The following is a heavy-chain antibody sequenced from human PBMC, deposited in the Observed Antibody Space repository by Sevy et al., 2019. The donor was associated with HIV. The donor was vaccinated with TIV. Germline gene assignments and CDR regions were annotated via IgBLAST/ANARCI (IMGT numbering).Heavy chain of an antibody. CDR1: EFTFSSYA. D-gene: IGHD2-15*01. Sequence: GGSLRLSCSASEFTFSSYAMSWVRQAPGKGLEWVSSISGSGRFTYYADFVEGRFIISRDNSKNTLSMQMNSLRAEDKAVYYCAKGFCSCATCTRESYYYGVDVWGQGTMVTVSS. V-gene: IGHV3-23*01. J-gene: IGHJ6*02. CDR3: AKGFCSCATCTRESYYYGVDV. CDR2: ISGSGRFT.